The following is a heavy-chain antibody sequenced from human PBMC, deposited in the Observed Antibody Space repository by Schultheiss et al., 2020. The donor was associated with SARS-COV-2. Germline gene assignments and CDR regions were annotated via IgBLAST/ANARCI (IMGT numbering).Heavy chain of an antibody. V-gene: IGHV3-30*03. CDR3: ARGGSHYYGSGSSPGNGMDV. CDR1: GFTFSSYG. J-gene: IGHJ6*02. CDR2: ISYDGSNK. D-gene: IGHD3-10*01. Sequence: GGSLRLSCAASGFTFSSYGMHWVRQAPGKGLEWVAVISYDGSNKYYADSVKGRFTISRDNSKNTLYLQMNSLRAEDTAVYYCARGGSHYYGSGSSPGNGMDVWGQGTTVTVSS.